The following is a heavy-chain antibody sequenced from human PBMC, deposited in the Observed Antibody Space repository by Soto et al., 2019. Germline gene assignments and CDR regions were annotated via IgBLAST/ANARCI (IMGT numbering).Heavy chain of an antibody. CDR2: IYHSGRT. CDR3: ASVVFEYCSGGSCYRIDY. D-gene: IGHD2-15*01. Sequence: SETLSLTCAVSGYSISSGYYWGWIRQPPGKGLEWIGSIYHSGRTYYNPSLKSRVTISVDTSKPQLSLQMSSVTDADTAVYSCASVVFEYCSGGSCYRIDYWGKGNMVTVSS. J-gene: IGHJ4*02. CDR1: GYSISSGYY. V-gene: IGHV4-38-2*01.